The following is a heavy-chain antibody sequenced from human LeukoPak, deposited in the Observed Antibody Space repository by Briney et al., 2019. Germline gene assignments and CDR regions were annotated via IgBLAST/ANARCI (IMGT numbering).Heavy chain of an antibody. V-gene: IGHV1-18*01. CDR3: ARGGAGGRRLVGATGYFDY. D-gene: IGHD1-26*01. J-gene: IGHJ4*02. CDR2: ISAYNGNT. CDR1: GYTFTSYG. Sequence: ASVKVSCKASGYTFTSYGISWVRQAPGQGLEWMGWISAYNGNTNYAQKLQGRVTMTTDTSTSTAYMELRSLRSEDTAVYYCARGGAGGRRLVGATGYFDYWGQGTLVTVSS.